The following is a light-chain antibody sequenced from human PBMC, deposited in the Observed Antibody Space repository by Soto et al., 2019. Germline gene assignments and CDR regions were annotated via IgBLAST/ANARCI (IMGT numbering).Light chain of an antibody. CDR2: DVS. CDR3: QQFNSYPIT. Sequence: AIQVTQSPSSLSASVRDKVTITCRASRDIRGALAWYQQKPGKAPKLLIYDVSTLENEVPSRFSGSSSGTQFTLTISSLQPEDFGTYYCQQFNSYPITFGHGTRL. J-gene: IGKJ5*01. V-gene: IGKV1-13*02. CDR1: RDIRGA.